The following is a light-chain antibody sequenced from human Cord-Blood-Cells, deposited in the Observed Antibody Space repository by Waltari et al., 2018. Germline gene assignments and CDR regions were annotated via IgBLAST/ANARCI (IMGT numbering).Light chain of an antibody. CDR1: QDISNY. J-gene: IGKJ3*01. V-gene: IGKV1-33*01. Sequence: DIQMTQSPSSLSASVGDRVTITCRASQDISNYLNWYQQKPGKAPKLLIYDASNLQTGVPSRFSGSGSGTDFTFTISSLQPEDIATYYCQQNYSTPFTFGPGTKVDIK. CDR2: DAS. CDR3: QQNYSTPFT.